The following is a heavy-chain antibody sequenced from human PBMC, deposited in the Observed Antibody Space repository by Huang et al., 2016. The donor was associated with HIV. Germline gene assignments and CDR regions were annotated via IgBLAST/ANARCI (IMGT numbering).Heavy chain of an antibody. V-gene: IGHV7-4-1*02. CDR2: INTNTVNL. CDR1: GYPFTSHT. D-gene: IGHD3-10*01. CDR3: LIILVRGLIDAVDY. J-gene: IGHJ4*02. Sequence: QVQLVHSGSELTKPGASVKVSCKSSGYPFTSHTINWVRQAPGPGLEWMGWINTNTVNLTYAPGFTGRIVFSVVTSVSTAYLQISSLKAEDTAVYYCLIILVRGLIDAVDYWGQGTLVTVSS.